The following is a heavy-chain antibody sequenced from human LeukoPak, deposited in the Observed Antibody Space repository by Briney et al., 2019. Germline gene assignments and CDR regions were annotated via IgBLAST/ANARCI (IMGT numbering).Heavy chain of an antibody. V-gene: IGHV1-18*01. CDR3: AAVVPAVMGYFDY. Sequence: ASVKVSCKASGYTFTSYGINWVRQAPGQGLEWMGWISAYNGNTNYAQKFQGRVTITADESTSTAYMKLSSLRSEDTAVYYCAAVVPAVMGYFDYWGQGTLVTVSS. CDR1: GYTFTSYG. CDR2: ISAYNGNT. J-gene: IGHJ4*02. D-gene: IGHD2-2*01.